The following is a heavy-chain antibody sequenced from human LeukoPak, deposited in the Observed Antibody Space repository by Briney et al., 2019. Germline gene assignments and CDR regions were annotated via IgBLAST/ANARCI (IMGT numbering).Heavy chain of an antibody. D-gene: IGHD7-27*01. CDR1: GYTFTDYF. Sequence: ASVKASCKTSGYTFTDYFIHWVRQAPGQGLEWMGRVNSNSAVAESEQKFQGRVTVTRDTSISTVYMELNRLTSYDTAIYYCARDLSSTPHWELDYWGQGTLVTVSS. V-gene: IGHV1-2*06. CDR3: ARDLSSTPHWELDY. CDR2: VNSNSAVA. J-gene: IGHJ4*02.